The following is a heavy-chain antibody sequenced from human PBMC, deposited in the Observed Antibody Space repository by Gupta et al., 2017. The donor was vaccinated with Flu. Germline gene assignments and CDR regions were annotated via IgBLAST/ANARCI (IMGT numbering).Heavy chain of an antibody. D-gene: IGHD7-27*01. J-gene: IGHJ3*01. CDR2: VVVGRGDT. V-gene: IGHV1-58*01. CDR3: AAISGASHDGFDV. Sequence: VQWVRKPRGQRLEWIGWVVVGRGDTDYAKKFEDRVTISGDMSSGTVYLEISGLRSDDTAVYYCAAISGASHDGFDVWGQGTEITVSS.